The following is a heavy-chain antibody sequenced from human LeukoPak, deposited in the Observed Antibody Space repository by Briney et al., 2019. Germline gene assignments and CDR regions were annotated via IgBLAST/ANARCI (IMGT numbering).Heavy chain of an antibody. CDR3: ASLYCSSTSCYLFH. V-gene: IGHV4-59*08. Sequence: SETLSLTCTVSGGSISSFYWSWVRQPPGKGLEWIGYFYYTGSTNYNPSLKSRVNISVDTSKNQFSLKLSSVTAADTALYYCASLYCSSTSCYLFHWGQGTLVTVSS. D-gene: IGHD2-2*01. J-gene: IGHJ4*02. CDR2: FYYTGST. CDR1: GGSISSFY.